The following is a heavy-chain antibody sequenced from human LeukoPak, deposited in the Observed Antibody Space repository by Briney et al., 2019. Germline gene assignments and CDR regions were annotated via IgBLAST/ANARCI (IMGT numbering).Heavy chain of an antibody. CDR2: IYPGDSDT. Sequence: GESQKISCKGSGYSFTSYWIGWVRQMPGKGLEWMGIIYPGDSDTRYSPSFQGQVTISADKSISTAYLQWSSLKASDTAMYYCARSEMWFGELGDYWGQGTLVTVSS. J-gene: IGHJ4*02. D-gene: IGHD3-10*01. CDR3: ARSEMWFGELGDY. CDR1: GYSFTSYW. V-gene: IGHV5-51*01.